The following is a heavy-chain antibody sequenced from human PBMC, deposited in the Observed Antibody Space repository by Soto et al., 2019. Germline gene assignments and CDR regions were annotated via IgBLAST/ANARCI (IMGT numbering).Heavy chain of an antibody. CDR2: IIPIFGTA. CDR3: ARAIVVVPAARGYYYYYGMDV. CDR1: GGTFSSYA. V-gene: IGHV1-69*13. Sequence: GASVKVSCKASGGTFSSYAISWVRQAPGQGLEWVGGIIPIFGTANYAQKFQGRVTITADESTSTAYMELSSLRSEDTAVYYCARAIVVVPAARGYYYYYGMDVWGQGTTVTVSS. J-gene: IGHJ6*02. D-gene: IGHD2-2*01.